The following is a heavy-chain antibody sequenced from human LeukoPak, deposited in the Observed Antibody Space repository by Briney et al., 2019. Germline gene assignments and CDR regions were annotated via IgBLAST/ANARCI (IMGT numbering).Heavy chain of an antibody. J-gene: IGHJ4*02. CDR2: IYYSGST. Sequence: NPSETLSLTCTVSGGSISSYYWSWIRQPPGKGLECIGQIYYSGSTNYNPSLKSRVTISVDTSKNQFSLKLSSVTAADTAVYYCARTRGYCSGGSCYSLDYWGQGTLVTVSS. CDR3: ARTRGYCSGGSCYSLDY. CDR1: GGSISSYY. D-gene: IGHD2-15*01. V-gene: IGHV4-59*01.